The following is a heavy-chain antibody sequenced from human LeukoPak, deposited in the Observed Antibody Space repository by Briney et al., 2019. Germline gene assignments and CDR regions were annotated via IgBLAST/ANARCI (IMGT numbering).Heavy chain of an antibody. CDR1: GFSFGDYG. D-gene: IGHD2-8*01. CDR2: IKIKAYGGTT. CDR3: ARAPQITVLLMVIADAFDF. V-gene: IGHV3-49*04. Sequence: GSLRLSCTVSGFSFGDYGTTWVRQAPGKGLEWVGFIKIKAYGGTTQYAASVNGRFTISRDDSNSTAYLQMNSLKSEDTAVYYCARAPQITVLLMVIADAFDFWGQGTMVTVSP. J-gene: IGHJ3*01.